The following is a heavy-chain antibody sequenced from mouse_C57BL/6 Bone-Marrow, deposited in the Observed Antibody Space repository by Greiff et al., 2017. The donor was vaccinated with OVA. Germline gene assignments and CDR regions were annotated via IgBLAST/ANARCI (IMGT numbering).Heavy chain of an antibody. V-gene: IGHV5-17*01. CDR2: ISSGSSTI. CDR1: GFTFSDYG. Sequence: EVMLVESGGGLVKPGGSLKLSCAASGFTFSDYGMHWVRQAPEKGLEWVAYISSGSSTIYYAYTVKGRFTISRDNATNTLFVQMTSRRSEYTAMYYYASYSNYPYAMDYWGQGTSVTVSS. CDR3: ASYSNYPYAMDY. J-gene: IGHJ4*01. D-gene: IGHD2-5*01.